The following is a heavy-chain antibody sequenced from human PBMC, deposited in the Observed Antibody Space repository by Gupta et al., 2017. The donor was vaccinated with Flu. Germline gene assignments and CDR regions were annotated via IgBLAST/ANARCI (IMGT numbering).Heavy chain of an antibody. V-gene: IGHV1-69-2*01. D-gene: IGHD6-25*01. Sequence: EVQLVQSGAEVKKPGATVKISCKVSGYTFTDHFIHWVRQAPGKRPEWMGLVNPEDGETTYAEKFQGRVTVTADTSADTTSMELSNLRSEDTAVYYCTAGALRNSGRTESGRNYGMDVWGQGTTVTVSS. CDR2: VNPEDGET. J-gene: IGHJ6*02. CDR1: GYTFTDHF. CDR3: TAGALRNSGRTESGRNYGMDV.